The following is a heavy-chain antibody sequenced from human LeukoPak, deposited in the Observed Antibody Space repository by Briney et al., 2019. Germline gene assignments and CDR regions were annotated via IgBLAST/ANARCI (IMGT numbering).Heavy chain of an antibody. CDR3: ARATPLDYGDYHFDY. CDR1: GGSISSSSYY. CDR2: IYYSGST. D-gene: IGHD4-17*01. Sequence: TSETLSLTCTVSGGSISSSSYYWGWIRQPPGKGLEWIGSIYYSGSTYYNPSLKSRVTISVDTSKNQFSLKLSSVTAADTAVYYCARATPLDYGDYHFDYWGQGTLVTVSS. J-gene: IGHJ4*02. V-gene: IGHV4-39*07.